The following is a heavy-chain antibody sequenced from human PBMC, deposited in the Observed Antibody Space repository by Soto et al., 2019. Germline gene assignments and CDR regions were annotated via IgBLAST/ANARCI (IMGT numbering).Heavy chain of an antibody. J-gene: IGHJ4*02. CDR2: ISGSGGST. CDR3: AKEEGYSSGWTEIDY. D-gene: IGHD6-19*01. Sequence: EVQLLDSGGGLVQPGGSLRLSCAASGFTLSSYAMXXVXXXXGKGLEWVSGISGSGGSTYYADSVKGRFTISRDNSXXXLXXXMXXXXXXDTAVYYCAKEEGYSSGWTEIDYWGQGTLVTVSS. CDR1: GFTLSSYA. V-gene: IGHV3-23*01.